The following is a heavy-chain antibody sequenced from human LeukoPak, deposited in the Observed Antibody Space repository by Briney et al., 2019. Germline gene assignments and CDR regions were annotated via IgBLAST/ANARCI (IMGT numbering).Heavy chain of an antibody. J-gene: IGHJ6*03. CDR3: ARADYGDYDRYYYYYMDV. CDR2: INPSGGST. Sequence: ASVKVSCKASGYTFTSYYMHWVRQAPGQGLEWMGIINPSGGSTSYAQKFQGRVTITADKSTSTVYMELSSLRSEDTAVYYCARADYGDYDRYYYYYMDVWGKGTAVTVSS. V-gene: IGHV1-46*01. CDR1: GYTFTSYY. D-gene: IGHD4-17*01.